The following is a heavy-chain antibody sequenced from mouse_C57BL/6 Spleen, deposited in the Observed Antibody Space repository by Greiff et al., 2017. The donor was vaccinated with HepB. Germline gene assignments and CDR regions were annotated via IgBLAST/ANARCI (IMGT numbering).Heavy chain of an antibody. Sequence: VQLQQSGPELVKPGASVKLSCKASGYTFTSYDINWVKQRPGQGLEWIGWIYPRDGSTKYNEKFKGKATLTVDTSSSTAYMELHSLTSEDSAVYFCASPVTTVVGGFDYWGQGTTLTVSS. CDR1: GYTFTSYD. J-gene: IGHJ2*01. V-gene: IGHV1-85*01. CDR3: ASPVTTVVGGFDY. CDR2: IYPRDGST. D-gene: IGHD1-1*01.